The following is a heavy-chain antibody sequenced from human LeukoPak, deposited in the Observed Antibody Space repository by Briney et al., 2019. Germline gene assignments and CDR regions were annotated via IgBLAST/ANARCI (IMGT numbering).Heavy chain of an antibody. V-gene: IGHV4-30-4*01. J-gene: IGHJ6*03. CDR3: ARSRVGARSYYYYYMDV. Sequence: SQTLSLTCTVSGGSISSGDYYWSWIRQPPGKGLEWIGYIYYSGSTYYNPSLKSRVTISVDTSKNQFSLKLSSVTAADTAVYYCARSRVGARSYYYYYMDVWGKGTTVTVSS. CDR2: IYYSGST. CDR1: GGSISSGDYY. D-gene: IGHD3-3*01.